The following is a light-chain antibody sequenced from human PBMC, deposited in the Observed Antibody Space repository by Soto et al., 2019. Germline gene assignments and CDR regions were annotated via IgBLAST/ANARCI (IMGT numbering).Light chain of an antibody. V-gene: IGKV3D-15*01. J-gene: IGKJ5*01. Sequence: EIVMTQSPDTLFVSLGEGATLSCGASQSVSSHLAWYQHKPGQAPRLLIYGASTRATGIPARFSGSGSGTEFTLTISNLQSEDFAVYFCQQYHNWPPITFGQGTRLEI. CDR1: QSVSSH. CDR2: GAS. CDR3: QQYHNWPPIT.